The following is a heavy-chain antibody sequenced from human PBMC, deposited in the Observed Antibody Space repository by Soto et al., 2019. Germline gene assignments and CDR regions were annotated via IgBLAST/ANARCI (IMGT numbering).Heavy chain of an antibody. V-gene: IGHV3-23*01. CDR3: AKDASRGHHYYYYGMDV. CDR1: GFAFSTYW. D-gene: IGHD2-15*01. Sequence: PGGSLRLSCAASGFAFSTYWMHWVRQAPGKGLLWVSPIKFSGGSTYYGDSVKGRFTISRDNSKNTLYLQMNSLRAEDTAVYYCAKDASRGHHYYYYGMDVWGQGTTVTVSS. J-gene: IGHJ6*02. CDR2: IKFSGGST.